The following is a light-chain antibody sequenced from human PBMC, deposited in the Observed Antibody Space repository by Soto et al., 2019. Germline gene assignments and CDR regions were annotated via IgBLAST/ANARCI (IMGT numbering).Light chain of an antibody. J-gene: IGKJ3*01. CDR1: QSVSSNY. Sequence: EIVLTQSPGTLSLSPGEGATLSCRASQSVSSNYLAWYQRKPGQAPRLLIYGASSRATGIPDRFSGSGSGTDFTLTISRLEPEDFAVYYCQHYGSSVFTFGPGNKVNVK. CDR3: QHYGSSVFT. V-gene: IGKV3-20*01. CDR2: GAS.